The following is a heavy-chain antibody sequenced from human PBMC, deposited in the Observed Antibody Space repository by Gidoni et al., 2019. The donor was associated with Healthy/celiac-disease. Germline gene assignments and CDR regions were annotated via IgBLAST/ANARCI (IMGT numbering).Heavy chain of an antibody. CDR2: IIPIFGTA. V-gene: IGHV1-69*01. CDR3: ARDGDYGGNGRGLFDY. Sequence: QVQMVQSGAEVKKPGSSVQVSCKASAGTFSSYAISWVRQAPGQGLEWMGGIIPIFGTANYEQKFQGRVTITADESTSTAYMELSSLRSEDTAVYYCARDGDYGGNGRGLFDYWGQGTLVTVSS. J-gene: IGHJ4*02. D-gene: IGHD4-17*01. CDR1: AGTFSSYA.